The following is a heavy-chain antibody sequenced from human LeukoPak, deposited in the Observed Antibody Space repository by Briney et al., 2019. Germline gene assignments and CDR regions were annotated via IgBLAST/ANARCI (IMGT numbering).Heavy chain of an antibody. CDR3: TRGHAAMGDY. D-gene: IGHD5-18*01. CDR1: DFTVISNY. J-gene: IGHJ4*02. CDR2: IHSNDDT. Sequence: GGSLRLSCAASDFTVISNYMTWVRQAPGKGRECISVIHSNDDTYYAASVKGRFTISRDTSNHMLCLQMNSLRAEDTAVYFCTRGHAAMGDYWGQGTLVTVSS. V-gene: IGHV3-53*01.